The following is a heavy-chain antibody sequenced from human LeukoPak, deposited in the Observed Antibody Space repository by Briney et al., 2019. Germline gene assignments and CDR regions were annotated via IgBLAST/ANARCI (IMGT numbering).Heavy chain of an antibody. Sequence: PSETLSLTCTVSGDSISSYFWSWIRQPPGKGLEWIAYIYNSGSTNYNPSLRSRVTISVDTSKNQFSLRLSSVTAADTAVYYCARGVRVSGYFEYWGQGTLVTVSS. CDR1: GDSISSYF. CDR3: ARGVRVSGYFEY. D-gene: IGHD1-26*01. V-gene: IGHV4-59*01. CDR2: IYNSGST. J-gene: IGHJ4*02.